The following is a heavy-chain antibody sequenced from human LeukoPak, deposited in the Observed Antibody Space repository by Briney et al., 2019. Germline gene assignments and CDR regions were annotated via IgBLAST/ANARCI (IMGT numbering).Heavy chain of an antibody. CDR1: GGSINTSY. Sequence: AETLSLTCTVAGGSINTSYWSWIRQPPGKGLEWIGYIYASGSTNNNPSLKRRLTMSIDTSKNQFSLKLTSVTAADPAVYFCARQFAGGRASRYFDNWGRGPLVTVSS. D-gene: IGHD3-16*01. J-gene: IGHJ4*02. CDR3: ARQFAGGRASRYFDN. CDR2: IYASGST. V-gene: IGHV4-59*08.